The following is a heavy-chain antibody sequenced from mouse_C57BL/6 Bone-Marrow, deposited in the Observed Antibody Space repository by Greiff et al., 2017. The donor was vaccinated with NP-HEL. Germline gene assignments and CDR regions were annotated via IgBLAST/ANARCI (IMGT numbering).Heavy chain of an antibody. CDR1: GYTFTSYW. Sequence: QVQLQQPGAELVMPGASVKLSCKASGYTFTSYWMHWVKQRPGQGLEWIGEIDPSDSYTTYNQKFKGKSTLTVDKSSSTAYMQLSSLTSEDSAVYYCAREGLYDGYYVWFAYWGQGTLVTVSA. CDR3: AREGLYDGYYVWFAY. D-gene: IGHD2-3*01. CDR2: IDPSDSYT. J-gene: IGHJ3*01. V-gene: IGHV1-69*01.